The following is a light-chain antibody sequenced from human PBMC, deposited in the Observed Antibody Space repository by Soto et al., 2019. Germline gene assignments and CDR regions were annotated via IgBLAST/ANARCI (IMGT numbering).Light chain of an antibody. CDR1: SADVGGYNY. V-gene: IGLV2-8*01. Sequence: QSALTQPPSASGSPGQSVTMSCTGTSADVGGYNYVSWYQHHPGKAPKLMIYEVNKRPSGVPDRFSGSKSGNTASLTVSGLQAEDEADYYCTSYAGGVVFGGGTKVTVL. CDR3: TSYAGGVV. J-gene: IGLJ2*01. CDR2: EVN.